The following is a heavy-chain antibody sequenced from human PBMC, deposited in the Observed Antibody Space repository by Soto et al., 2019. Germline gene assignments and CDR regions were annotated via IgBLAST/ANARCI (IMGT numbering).Heavy chain of an antibody. J-gene: IGHJ3*02. Sequence: QVQLVESGGGVVQPGRSLRLSCAASGFTFSSYGMHWVRQAPGKGLEWVAVIWYDGSNKYYADSVKGRFTISRDNSKNTLYLQMNSLRAEDTAVYYCASDFVEPTGPADAFDIWGQGTMVTVSS. CDR1: GFTFSSYG. V-gene: IGHV3-33*01. CDR2: IWYDGSNK. D-gene: IGHD1-1*01. CDR3: ASDFVEPTGPADAFDI.